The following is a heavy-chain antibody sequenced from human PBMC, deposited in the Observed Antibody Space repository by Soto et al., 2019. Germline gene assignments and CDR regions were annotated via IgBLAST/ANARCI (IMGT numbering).Heavy chain of an antibody. CDR1: GGSVSSGTYS. CDR3: SRDQGLGAGDCGP. J-gene: IGHJ2*01. CDR2: IYRGNP. D-gene: IGHD7-27*01. V-gene: IGHV4-61*01. Sequence: QVQLQESGPGQVTPSETLFLTCTVSGGSVSSGTYSRSRIRQPAGKGLAWMGYIYRGNPNYNPSLESRATISVDTSRTQFSLMLSSVTAADTAVYYCSRDQGLGAGDCGPWGRGTLVTVSS.